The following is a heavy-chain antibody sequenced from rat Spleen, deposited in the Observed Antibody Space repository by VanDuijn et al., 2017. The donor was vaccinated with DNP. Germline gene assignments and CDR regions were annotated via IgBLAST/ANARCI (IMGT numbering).Heavy chain of an antibody. CDR2: ISASGGST. D-gene: IGHD1-11*01. CDR1: GFTFSDYG. J-gene: IGHJ2*01. V-gene: IGHV5S23*01. CDR3: TKDFERGY. Sequence: EVQLVESGGGLVQPGNSLKLSCAASGFTFSDYGMAWVRQAPTKGLEWVASISASGGSTSYRDSVKGRFTISRDNAKSTLYLQMESLRSEDTATYYCTKDFERGYWGQGVMVTVSS.